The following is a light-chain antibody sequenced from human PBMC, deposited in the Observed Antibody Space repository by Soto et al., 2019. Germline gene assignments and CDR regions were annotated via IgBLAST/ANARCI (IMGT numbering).Light chain of an antibody. J-gene: IGKJ3*01. Sequence: LTQSPAILSLSPGERATLSCTASQSVDTYIAWYQQRPGQPPRLLIHDTSHRASGVPARFRGSGSGTDFTLTITCLEPEDFAVYFCQQRRNWVSFGPGTRL. V-gene: IGKV3-11*01. CDR3: QQRRNWVS. CDR2: DTS. CDR1: QSVDTY.